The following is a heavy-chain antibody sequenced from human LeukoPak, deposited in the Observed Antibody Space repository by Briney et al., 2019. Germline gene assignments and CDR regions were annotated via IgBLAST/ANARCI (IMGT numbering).Heavy chain of an antibody. CDR1: GGSISSGSYY. CDR3: ARRTEQTLFP. CDR2: IYTSGST. J-gene: IGHJ5*02. Sequence: SQTLSLTCTVSGGSISSGSYYWSWIRQPAGKGLEWIGRIYTSGSTNYNPSLKSRVTISVDTSKNQFSLKLSSVTAADTAVYYCARRTEQTLFPWGQGTLVTVSS. V-gene: IGHV4-61*02. D-gene: IGHD1-1*01.